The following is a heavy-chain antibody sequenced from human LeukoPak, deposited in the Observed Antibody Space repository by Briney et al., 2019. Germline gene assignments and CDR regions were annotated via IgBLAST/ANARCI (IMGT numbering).Heavy chain of an antibody. V-gene: IGHV4-59*02. CDR3: ASRKLGNDY. CDR1: GGSVTDYY. D-gene: IGHD7-27*01. CDR2: IYYTGT. Sequence: PSETLSLTCTVSGGSVTDYYWSWIRQSPGKGLEWIGYIYYTGTSYNPSLKSRVTISADTSKNQFSLKLISVTAADTAVYYCASRKLGNDYWGQGALVTVSS. J-gene: IGHJ4*02.